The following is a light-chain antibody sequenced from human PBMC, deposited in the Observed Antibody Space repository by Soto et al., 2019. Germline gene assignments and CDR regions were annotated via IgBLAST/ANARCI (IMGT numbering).Light chain of an antibody. CDR1: QSIGQH. J-gene: IGKJ2*01. CDR2: DAS. CDR3: QQYYNWPPYS. V-gene: IGKV3-15*01. Sequence: EILLTQSPATLSVSPWESATLSCRASQSIGQHLAWYQQTPGQAPRLLIFDASTRATGIPARFTASGSGTDFSLTITGLLSEDFLVYYCQQYYNWPPYSFGQGTKVDIK.